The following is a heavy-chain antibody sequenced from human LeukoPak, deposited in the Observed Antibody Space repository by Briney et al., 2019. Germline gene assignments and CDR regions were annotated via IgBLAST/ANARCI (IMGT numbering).Heavy chain of an antibody. V-gene: IGHV3-30*02. CDR3: AKDDGYSYGRAGGY. CDR1: GFTFSSYG. Sequence: GGSLRLSCAASGFTFSSYGMHWVRQAPGKGLEWVAFIRYDGSNKYYADSVKGRFTISRDNSKNTLYLQMNSLRAEDTAVYYCAKDDGYSYGRAGGYWGQGTLVTVSS. D-gene: IGHD5-18*01. J-gene: IGHJ4*02. CDR2: IRYDGSNK.